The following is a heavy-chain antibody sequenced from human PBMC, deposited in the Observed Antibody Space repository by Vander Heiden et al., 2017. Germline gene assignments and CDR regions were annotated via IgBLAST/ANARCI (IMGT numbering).Heavy chain of an antibody. CDR1: GFTFSSYS. CDR2: ITGSSSSI. J-gene: IGHJ4*02. V-gene: IGHV3-21*01. CDR3: ARDRDSGYDRKFDY. D-gene: IGHD5-12*01. Sequence: LVESGGGLVKPGGSLRLSCAAPGFTFSSYSMNWVRQVPGKGLEWVSSITGSSSSIYYADSVRGRFTISRDNAKNSLYLQMNSLRAEDTAVYYCARDRDSGYDRKFDYWGQGTLVTVSS.